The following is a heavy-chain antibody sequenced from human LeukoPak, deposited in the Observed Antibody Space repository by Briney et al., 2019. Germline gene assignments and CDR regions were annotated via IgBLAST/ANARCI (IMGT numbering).Heavy chain of an antibody. CDR1: GYTFTSYG. V-gene: IGHV1-2*02. J-gene: IGHJ4*02. Sequence: GASVKVSCKASGYTFTSYGISWVRQAPGQGLEWMGWINPNSGGTNYAQKFQGRVTMTRDTSISTAYMELSRLRSDDTAVYYCARDRRRDGYFDYWGQGTLVTVSS. D-gene: IGHD5-24*01. CDR2: INPNSGGT. CDR3: ARDRRRDGYFDY.